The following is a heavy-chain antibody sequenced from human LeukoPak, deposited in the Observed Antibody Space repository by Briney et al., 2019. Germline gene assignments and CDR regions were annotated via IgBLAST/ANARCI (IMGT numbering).Heavy chain of an antibody. CDR3: ARDSVVVEVASTRGPGY. Sequence: GGSLRLSCAASGFTLSSYAMHWVRQAPGKGLKWVAVISYDGSNKYYADSVKGRFTISRDNSKNTLYLQMNSLSAEDTAVYYCARDSVVVEVASTRGPGYWGQGTLVTVSS. CDR1: GFTLSSYA. V-gene: IGHV3-30-3*01. CDR2: ISYDGSNK. D-gene: IGHD2-15*01. J-gene: IGHJ4*02.